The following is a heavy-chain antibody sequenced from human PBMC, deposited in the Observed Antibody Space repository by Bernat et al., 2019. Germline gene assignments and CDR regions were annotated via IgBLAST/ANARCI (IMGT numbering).Heavy chain of an antibody. CDR3: ARVEVVSGWTFDY. J-gene: IGHJ4*02. CDR1: GFTFSTYG. Sequence: QVQLVESGGGVVQPGRSLRLSCAASGFTFSTYGMHWVRQAPGKGLEGVAVIYYDGTNKYYADSVKGRFTISRDNSKNTLYLQMTSLRAEDTAVYYCARVEVVSGWTFDYWGQGTLVTVSS. CDR2: IYYDGTNK. V-gene: IGHV3-33*01. D-gene: IGHD6-19*01.